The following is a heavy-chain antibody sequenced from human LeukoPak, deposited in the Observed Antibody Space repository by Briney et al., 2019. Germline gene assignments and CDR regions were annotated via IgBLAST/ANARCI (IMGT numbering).Heavy chain of an antibody. CDR3: ARGRDGVEY. CDR1: GFTVSSNY. Sequence: GGSLRLSCAASGFTVSSNYMTWVRQAPGKGLEWVSIIYSGGTLYNADSVKGRFTISRDKSKNTVYLQMNSLRAEDTAVYYCARGRDGVEYWGQGTLVTVSS. J-gene: IGHJ4*02. CDR2: IYSGGTL. D-gene: IGHD5-24*01. V-gene: IGHV3-53*01.